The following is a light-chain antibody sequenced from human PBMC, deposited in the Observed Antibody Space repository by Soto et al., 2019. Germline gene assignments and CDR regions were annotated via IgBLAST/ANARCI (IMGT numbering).Light chain of an antibody. V-gene: IGKV3-11*01. CDR2: EAS. CDR1: QSVGTY. J-gene: IGKJ4*01. CDR3: QQGSNWPPLT. Sequence: EIVLTQSPVTLSLFPGETATLSCRASQSVGTYLAWYQLKSGQAPRLLIYEASKRATGIPARFSGRGSGTDFTLTISSLEPEDFALYYCQQGSNWPPLTFGGGTKVEIK.